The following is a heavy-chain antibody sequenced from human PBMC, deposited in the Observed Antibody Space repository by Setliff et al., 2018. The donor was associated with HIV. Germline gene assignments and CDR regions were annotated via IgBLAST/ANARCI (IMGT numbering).Heavy chain of an antibody. CDR1: GGSISSGSYY. D-gene: IGHD2-21*02. J-gene: IGHJ6*03. CDR2: IYTSGST. CDR3: ARDRSRDDYYYYYYYMDV. V-gene: IGHV4-61*02. Sequence: SETLSLTCTVSGGSISSGSYYWNWIRQPAGKGLEWIGRIYTSGSTNYNPSLKSRVTISVDTSKNHFSLKLTSVTAADTAVYYCARDRSRDDYYYYYYYMDVWGKGTTVTVSS.